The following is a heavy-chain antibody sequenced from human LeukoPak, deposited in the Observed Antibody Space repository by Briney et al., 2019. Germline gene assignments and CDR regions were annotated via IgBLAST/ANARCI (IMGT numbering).Heavy chain of an antibody. Sequence: SETLSLTCTVSGDSISSYYWSWIRQPPGKGLEWIGYIYYSGSTNYNPFLKSRVSISVDTSKNQFSLRLSSVTAADTAVYYCARSRLYSYGPWDYWGQGTLVTVSS. CDR1: GDSISSYY. D-gene: IGHD5-18*01. V-gene: IGHV4-59*01. CDR3: ARSRLYSYGPWDY. CDR2: IYYSGST. J-gene: IGHJ4*02.